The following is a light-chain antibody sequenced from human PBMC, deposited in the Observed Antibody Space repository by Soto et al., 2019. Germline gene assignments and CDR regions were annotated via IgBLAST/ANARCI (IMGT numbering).Light chain of an antibody. Sequence: DIVMTQSPLSLPVTPGELASISCRSSQSLLHSNGYNYLDWYLQKPGQPPKLLIYWASTRESGVPDRFSGSGSGTEFTLTINSLQTEDVAVYYCQQYYSAPITFGQGTRLEN. J-gene: IGKJ5*01. CDR2: WAS. V-gene: IGKV2-28*01. CDR3: QQYYSAPIT. CDR1: QSLLHSNGYNY.